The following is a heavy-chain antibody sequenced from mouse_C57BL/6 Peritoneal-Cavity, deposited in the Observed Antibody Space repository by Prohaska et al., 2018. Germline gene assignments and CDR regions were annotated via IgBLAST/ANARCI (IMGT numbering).Heavy chain of an antibody. Sequence: EVQLVESGGGLVKPGGSLKLSCAASGFTFSDYGMHWVRQAPDKGLEWVAYISSGSSTIYYADTVKGRFTISRDNAKNNLFLQMTSLRSEDTAMYYCATPYYGSSSYWYFDVWGTGTTVTVSS. D-gene: IGHD1-1*01. CDR1: GFTFSDYG. J-gene: IGHJ1*03. CDR2: ISSGSSTI. V-gene: IGHV5-17*01. CDR3: ATPYYGSSSYWYFDV.